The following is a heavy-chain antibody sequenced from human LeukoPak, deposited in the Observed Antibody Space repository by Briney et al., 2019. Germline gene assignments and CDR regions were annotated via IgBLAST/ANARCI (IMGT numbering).Heavy chain of an antibody. Sequence: PSETLSLTCTVSGGSIRNYYWSWIRQSPGKELEWVGFIYYSESTNYNPSLKSPVTISLDTSKNQFSLKLNPVTAADTAVYYCARGYGGPGGFDIWGQGTMVTVSS. CDR1: GGSIRNYY. J-gene: IGHJ3*02. V-gene: IGHV4-59*01. D-gene: IGHD4-23*01. CDR2: IYYSEST. CDR3: ARGYGGPGGFDI.